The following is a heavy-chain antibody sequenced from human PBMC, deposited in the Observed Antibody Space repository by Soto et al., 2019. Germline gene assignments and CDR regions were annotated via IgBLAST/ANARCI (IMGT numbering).Heavy chain of an antibody. J-gene: IGHJ2*01. D-gene: IGHD6-19*01. V-gene: IGHV3-21*01. Sequence: EVQLVESGGGLVKPGGPLRLSCAASGFTFSSYSMNWVRQAPGKGLEWVSSISSSSSYIYYADSVKGRFTISRDNAKNSLDLPLNSLRAEGTAVYDCARAGSGWHTDGKPDDYWYLDLWGRGTLVTVSS. CDR3: ARAGSGWHTDGKPDDYWYLDL. CDR2: ISSSSSYI. CDR1: GFTFSSYS.